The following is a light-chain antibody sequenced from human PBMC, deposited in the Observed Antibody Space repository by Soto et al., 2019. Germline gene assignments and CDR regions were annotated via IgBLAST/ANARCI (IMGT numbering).Light chain of an antibody. CDR1: QSIGIW. CDR2: KAS. CDR3: QQYNDYSGT. V-gene: IGKV1-5*03. Sequence: IQMTQSPSTLSASVGDRVAITCRASQSIGIWLAWYQKKPGKAPRFLIYKASTLQTGVPSRFSGSGSGTEFTLTISSLQPDDFATYYSQQYNDYSGTFGQGTKVEIK. J-gene: IGKJ1*01.